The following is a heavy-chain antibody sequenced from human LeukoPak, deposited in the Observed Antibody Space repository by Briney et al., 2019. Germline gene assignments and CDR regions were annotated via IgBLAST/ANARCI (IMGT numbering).Heavy chain of an antibody. CDR1: GGTLSSYA. Sequence: SVKVSCKASGGTLSSYAISWVRQAPGQGLEWMGGIIPIFGTANYAQKFQGRVTITTDESTSTAYMELSSLRSEDTAVYYCAREGAAAEDVNWFDPWGQGTLVTVSS. CDR2: IIPIFGTA. V-gene: IGHV1-69*05. CDR3: AREGAAAEDVNWFDP. D-gene: IGHD6-25*01. J-gene: IGHJ5*02.